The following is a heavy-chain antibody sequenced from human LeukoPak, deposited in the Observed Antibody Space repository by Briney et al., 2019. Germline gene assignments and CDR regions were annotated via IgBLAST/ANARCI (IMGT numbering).Heavy chain of an antibody. CDR2: INPSGGST. D-gene: IGHD3-10*01. V-gene: IGHV1-46*01. Sequence: VASVKVSCKPSGYTFTSYYMHWVRQAPGQGLEWMGIINPSGGSTSYAQKFQGRVTMTRDTSTSTVYMELSSLRSEDTAVYYCARVRTEDYGSEEMVDDYWGQGTLVTVSS. CDR3: ARVRTEDYGSEEMVDDY. CDR1: GYTFTSYY. J-gene: IGHJ4*02.